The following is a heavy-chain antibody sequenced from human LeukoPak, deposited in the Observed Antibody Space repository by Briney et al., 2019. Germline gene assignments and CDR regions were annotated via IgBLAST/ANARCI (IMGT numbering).Heavy chain of an antibody. CDR1: GYTLTELS. CDR2: FDPEDGEA. V-gene: IGHV1-24*01. Sequence: ASVKVSCKVSGYTLTELSMHWVRQAPGKGLEWMGGFDPEDGEAIYAQEFQGRVTITRDTSASTAYMELSSLRSEDMAVYYCARAYYYYGSGSYFDYWGQGTLVTVSS. CDR3: ARAYYYYGSGSYFDY. D-gene: IGHD3-10*01. J-gene: IGHJ4*02.